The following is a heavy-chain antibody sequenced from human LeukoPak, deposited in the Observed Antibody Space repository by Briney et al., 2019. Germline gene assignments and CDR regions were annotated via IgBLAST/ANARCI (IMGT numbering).Heavy chain of an antibody. CDR3: ARHVLLGNYPDYFDS. CDR1: GGSIRSSSYH. J-gene: IGHJ4*02. Sequence: SETLSLTCTVSGGSIRSSSYHWGWIRQPPGKGLEWIGSIYYSGSTLYNPSLKSRVTISVDTSKNQFSLKLSSVTAADTTVYFCARHVLLGNYPDYFDSWGQGTLVTVSS. V-gene: IGHV4-39*01. CDR2: IYYSGST. D-gene: IGHD1-7*01.